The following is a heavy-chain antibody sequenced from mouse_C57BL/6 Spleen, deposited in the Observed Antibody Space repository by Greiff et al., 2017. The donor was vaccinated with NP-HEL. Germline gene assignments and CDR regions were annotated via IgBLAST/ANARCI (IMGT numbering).Heavy chain of an antibody. D-gene: IGHD2-4*01. CDR2: ISYDGSN. V-gene: IGHV3-6*01. CDR1: GYSITSGYY. CDR3: ASEGISYDYDSTGFDY. J-gene: IGHJ2*01. Sequence: EVKLQESGPGLVKPSHSLSLTCSVTGYSITSGYYWNWIRQFPGNKLEWMGYISYDGSNNYNQSLKNRISITRDTSKNQFFLKLNSVTTEDTATYYCASEGISYDYDSTGFDYWGQGTTLTVSS.